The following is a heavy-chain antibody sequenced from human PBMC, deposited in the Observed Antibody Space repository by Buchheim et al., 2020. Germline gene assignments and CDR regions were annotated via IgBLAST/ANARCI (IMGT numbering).Heavy chain of an antibody. J-gene: IGHJ6*02. CDR1: GFTFSSYS. CDR3: ARYVWDRYYYYGMDV. CDR2: ISSSSSTI. Sequence: EVQLVESGGGLVQPGGSLRLSCAASGFTFSSYSMNWVRQAPGKGLEWVSYISSSSSTIYYADSVKGRFTISRDNAKNTLYLQMNSLRAEDTAVYYCARYVWDRYYYYGMDVWGQGTT. V-gene: IGHV3-48*01. D-gene: IGHD3-16*01.